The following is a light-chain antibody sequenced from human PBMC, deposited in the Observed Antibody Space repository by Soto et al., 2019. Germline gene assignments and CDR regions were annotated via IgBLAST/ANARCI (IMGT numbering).Light chain of an antibody. J-gene: IGKJ2*01. CDR2: AAS. CDR3: QQSYNTPPYT. Sequence: DIQMTQSPSSLSASVGGRVTITCRASQNVSNYLNWYQQKPGKAPNLLIYAASNLQSGVPSRFSGRGSGTDFTLSISSLQPEDFATYYCQQSYNTPPYTFGQGTKLEIK. V-gene: IGKV1-39*01. CDR1: QNVSNY.